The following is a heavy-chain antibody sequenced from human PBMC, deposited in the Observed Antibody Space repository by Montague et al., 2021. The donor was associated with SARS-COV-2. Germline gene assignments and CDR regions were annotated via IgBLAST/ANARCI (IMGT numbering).Heavy chain of an antibody. CDR1: GGSLSGYY. D-gene: IGHD3-3*01. CDR2: INHSGNT. CDR3: ARGADYDFWSGYLRYKWFDP. V-gene: IGHV4-34*01. J-gene: IGHJ5*02. Sequence: SETLSLTCAVYGGSLSGYYWAWIRQTPGKGLELIGEINHSGNTNYNPSLKSRLTISVDTSKKQFSLKLSSVTTADTAVYYCARGADYDFWSGYLRYKWFDPWGLGTPVTVSS.